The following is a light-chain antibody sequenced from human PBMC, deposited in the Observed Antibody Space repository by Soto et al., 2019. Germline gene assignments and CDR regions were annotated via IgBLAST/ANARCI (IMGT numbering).Light chain of an antibody. V-gene: IGKV1-33*01. CDR2: DVS. CDR1: QDIKNY. CDR3: QHYDHLPPLT. Sequence: DIQMIQSPSSLSASVGDRVTITCQASQDIKNYLNWYQQKPGKAPKLLIYDVSNFETGVPSRFSGSGSGTHFSLTISSLQPEDVATYYCQHYDHLPPLTFGGGTRVQIK. J-gene: IGKJ4*01.